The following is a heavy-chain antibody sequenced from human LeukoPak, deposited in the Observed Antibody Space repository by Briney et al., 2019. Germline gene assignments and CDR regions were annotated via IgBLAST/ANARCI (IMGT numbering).Heavy chain of an antibody. V-gene: IGHV3-21*01. CDR1: GYTFSSYS. CDR3: ARDRXSLYYYDSSGYYRGYFXH. D-gene: IGHD3-22*01. CDR2: ISSSSSYI. Sequence: GGSLRLSCAASGYTFSSYSMNWVRQAPGKGLEWVSSISSSSSYIYYADSVKGRFTISRDNAKNSLYLQMNSLRAEDTAVYYCARDRXSLYYYDSSGYYRGYFXHWGQGTLXT. J-gene: IGHJ1*01.